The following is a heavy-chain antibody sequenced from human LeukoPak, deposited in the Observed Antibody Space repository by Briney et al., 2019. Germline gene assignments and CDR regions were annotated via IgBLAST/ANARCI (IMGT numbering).Heavy chain of an antibody. CDR1: GFTFSSYA. V-gene: IGHV3-30-3*01. CDR2: ISYDGSNK. D-gene: IGHD3-9*01. J-gene: IGHJ4*02. Sequence: PGGSLRLSCAASGFTFSSYAMHWVRQAPGKGLEWVAVISYDGSNKYYADSVKGRFTISRDNSKNTPYLQMNSLRAEDTAVYYCAREYYDILTGYLNGILGYWGQGTLVTVSS. CDR3: AREYYDILTGYLNGILGY.